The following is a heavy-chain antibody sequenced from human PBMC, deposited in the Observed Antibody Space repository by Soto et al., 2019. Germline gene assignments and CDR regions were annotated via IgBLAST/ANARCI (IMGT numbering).Heavy chain of an antibody. D-gene: IGHD5-12*01. CDR3: VRAAGYSGNDYVYYYGMDV. CDR2: VWYDGGNK. CDR1: GFTFRNYG. V-gene: IGHV3-33*01. Sequence: QVQLVESGGGVVQPGRSLRHSCAASGFTFRNYGMHWVRQAPAKGLEWVALVWYDGGNKNYVDSVKGRFTISRDNSKNTLYLQMNSLRDEDTAVYYCVRAAGYSGNDYVYYYGMDVWGQGTTVTVSS. J-gene: IGHJ6*02.